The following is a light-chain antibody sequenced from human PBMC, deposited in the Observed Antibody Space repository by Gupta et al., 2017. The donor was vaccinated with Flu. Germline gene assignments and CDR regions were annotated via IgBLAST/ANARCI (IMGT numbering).Light chain of an antibody. CDR1: QSVSNC. V-gene: IGKV1-5*01. CDR3: QQHNSCPWT. J-gene: IGKJ1*01. Sequence: PSTLSASVGDRVTITCRASQSVSNCLAWYQQKPGQAPKLLIYDASSIESGVPSRFSGSGSGTEYTLTISSLQPEDFATYYCQQHNSCPWTFGQGTKVEIK. CDR2: DAS.